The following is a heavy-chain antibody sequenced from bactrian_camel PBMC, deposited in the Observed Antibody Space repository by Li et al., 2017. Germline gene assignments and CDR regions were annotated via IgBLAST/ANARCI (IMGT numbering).Heavy chain of an antibody. V-gene: IGHV3S1*01. J-gene: IGHJ4*01. CDR1: GYAYSAYC. D-gene: IGHD5*01. Sequence: HVQLVESGGGSVQAGGSLTLSCTASGYAYSAYCMAWFRQAPGKEREGVARIATGSGNTYYADSVKGRFTISQDNAKDTVYLQMNSLQTEDTAVYTCAAGITSRHNVGYCFPDKYYGQGTQVTVS. CDR2: IATGSGNT.